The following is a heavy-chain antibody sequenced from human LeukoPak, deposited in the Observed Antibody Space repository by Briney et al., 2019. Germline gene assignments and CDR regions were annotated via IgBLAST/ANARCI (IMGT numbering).Heavy chain of an antibody. Sequence: SETLSLTCAVSGASISRPYWWSWVRQSPGKGLEWIGEISHSGSTHYNPSLKSRVTISVDTSKNQFSLKLSSVTAADTAVYYCARQSSSWYVWVRYNWFDPWGQGTLVTVSS. CDR1: GASISRPYW. D-gene: IGHD6-13*01. J-gene: IGHJ5*02. CDR3: ARQSSSWYVWVRYNWFDP. V-gene: IGHV4-4*02. CDR2: ISHSGST.